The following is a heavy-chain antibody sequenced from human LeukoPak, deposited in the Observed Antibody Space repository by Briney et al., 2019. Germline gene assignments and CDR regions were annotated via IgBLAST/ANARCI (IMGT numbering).Heavy chain of an antibody. D-gene: IGHD5-18*01. CDR2: ISWNSGSI. J-gene: IGHJ4*02. Sequence: SLRLSCAASGFTFDDYAMHWVRQAPGKGLEWVSGISWNSGSIGYADSVKGRFTISRDNAKNSLYLQMNSLRAEDMALYYCAKDMDTAMASGGLFDYWGQGTLVTVSS. CDR1: GFTFDDYA. CDR3: AKDMDTAMASGGLFDY. V-gene: IGHV3-9*03.